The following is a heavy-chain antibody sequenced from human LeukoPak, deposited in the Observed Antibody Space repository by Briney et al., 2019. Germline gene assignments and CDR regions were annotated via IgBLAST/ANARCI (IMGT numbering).Heavy chain of an antibody. CDR2: INHSGSA. Sequence: SGTLSLTCAVSGGSLSNDQWWSWVRQAPGKGLEWIGEINHSGSANYNPSLGSRVAMSIEKSKDQFSLNLSSVTAADTAIYYCARGGVWLPAAWGQGALVTVSS. J-gene: IGHJ5*02. V-gene: IGHV4-4*02. CDR1: GGSLSNDQW. CDR3: ARGGVWLPAA. D-gene: IGHD3-9*01.